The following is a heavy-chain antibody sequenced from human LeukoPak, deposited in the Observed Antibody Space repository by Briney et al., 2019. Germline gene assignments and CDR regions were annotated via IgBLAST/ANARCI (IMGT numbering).Heavy chain of an antibody. CDR3: ARDKALGRGGDAFDI. Sequence: PSETLSLTCSVSGVSVSSSGHYWAWIRQPPGKGLEWIGSMYYTGSTFYSPSLKSRITTSVDTSKNQFSLKLTSVTAADTAVYYCARDKALGRGGDAFDIWGQGTMVTVSS. V-gene: IGHV4-39*02. D-gene: IGHD7-27*01. CDR2: MYYTGST. J-gene: IGHJ3*02. CDR1: GVSVSSSGHY.